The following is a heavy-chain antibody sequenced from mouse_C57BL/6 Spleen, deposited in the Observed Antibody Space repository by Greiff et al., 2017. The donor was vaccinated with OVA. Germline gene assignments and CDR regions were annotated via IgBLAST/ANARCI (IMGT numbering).Heavy chain of an antibody. Sequence: DVHLVESGGGLVKPGGSLKLSCAASGFTFSSYTMSWVRQTPEKRLEWVATISGGGGNTYYPDSVKGRFTISRDNAKNTLYLQMSSLRSEDTALYYCARHGWGGDYYAMDYWGQGTSVTVSS. J-gene: IGHJ4*01. CDR1: GFTFSSYT. D-gene: IGHD2-3*01. CDR2: ISGGGGNT. CDR3: ARHGWGGDYYAMDY. V-gene: IGHV5-9*01.